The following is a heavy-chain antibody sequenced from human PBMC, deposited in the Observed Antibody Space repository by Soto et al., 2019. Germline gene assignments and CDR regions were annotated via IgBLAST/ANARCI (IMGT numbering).Heavy chain of an antibody. CDR3: ARSGSGSHQSV. J-gene: IGHJ6*02. V-gene: IGHV3-74*01. CDR2: INSNSSCT. Sequence: GGSLRLSCAASGFTFSSYSMNWVRQAPGKGLVWVSRINSNSSCTSYADSVKGRFTISRDNAKNTLYLQMNSLRAEDTAVYYCARSGSGSHQSVWGQGTTVTVSS. D-gene: IGHD3-10*01. CDR1: GFTFSSYS.